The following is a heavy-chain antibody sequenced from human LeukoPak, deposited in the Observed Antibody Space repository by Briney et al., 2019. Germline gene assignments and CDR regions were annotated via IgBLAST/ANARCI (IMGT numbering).Heavy chain of an antibody. D-gene: IGHD1-20*01. V-gene: IGHV1-69*05. Sequence: SVKVSCKTSGGTFNSYGFNWVRQAPGQGLQWMGRFIPIFGTANYAQKFQGRVSITTDESTSTAYMQLSSLRSEDTAVYYCARDLGITGTYDNYCFDYWGQGTLVTVSS. CDR1: GGTFNSYG. J-gene: IGHJ4*02. CDR3: ARDLGITGTYDNYCFDY. CDR2: FIPIFGTA.